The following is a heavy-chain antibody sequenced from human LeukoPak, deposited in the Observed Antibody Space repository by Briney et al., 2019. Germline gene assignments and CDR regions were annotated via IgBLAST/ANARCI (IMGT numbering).Heavy chain of an antibody. CDR3: ARDYGDYAYYFDY. J-gene: IGHJ4*02. CDR1: GGSISSSSYY. Sequence: SETLSLTCTVPGGSISSSSYYWGWIRQPPGKGLEWIGSIYYSGSTYYNPSLKSRVTISVDTSKSQFSLKLSSVTAADTAVYYCARDYGDYAYYFDYWGQGTLVTVSS. D-gene: IGHD4-17*01. V-gene: IGHV4-39*01. CDR2: IYYSGST.